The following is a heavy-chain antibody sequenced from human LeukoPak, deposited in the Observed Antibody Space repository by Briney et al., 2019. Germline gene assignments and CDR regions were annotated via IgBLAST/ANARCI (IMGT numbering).Heavy chain of an antibody. CDR2: IIPIFGTA. D-gene: IGHD3-3*01. Sequence: SVKVSCKASGGTFSSYAISWVRQAPGQGLEWMGVIIPIFGTANYAQKFQGRVTITADESTSTAYMELSSLRSEDTAVYYCARLYYDFWSGYYLPQYFDYWGQGTLVTVSS. V-gene: IGHV1-69*13. CDR1: GGTFSSYA. J-gene: IGHJ4*02. CDR3: ARLYYDFWSGYYLPQYFDY.